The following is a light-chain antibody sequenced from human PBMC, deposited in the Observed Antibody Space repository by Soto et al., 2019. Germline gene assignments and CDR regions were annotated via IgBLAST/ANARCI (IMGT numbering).Light chain of an antibody. CDR1: QSVYSN. CDR3: QQYKNWPPIT. Sequence: EIVMTQSPATLSVSPGESATLSCRASQSVYSNLAWYQQKPGQAPRLLIYGATTRATGIPARFSGSGSGTEFTLTISSLQSEDFAAYYCQQYKNWPPITFGQGTRLEMK. J-gene: IGKJ5*01. V-gene: IGKV3-15*01. CDR2: GAT.